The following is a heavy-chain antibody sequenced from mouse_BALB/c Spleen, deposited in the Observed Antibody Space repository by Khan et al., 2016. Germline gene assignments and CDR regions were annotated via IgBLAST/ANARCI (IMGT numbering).Heavy chain of an antibody. CDR3: ARDRYYGTSYFDY. Sequence: QMQLEESGPGLVAPSQSLSITCTVSGFSLTTYGVHWVRQPPGKGLEWLGVIWAGGSTNYNSALMSRLSISKDNSKSQVFLKMNSLQTDDTATYYSARDRYYGTSYFDYWGQGTTLTVSS. CDR1: GFSLTTYG. D-gene: IGHD1-1*01. J-gene: IGHJ2*01. V-gene: IGHV2-9*02. CDR2: IWAGGST.